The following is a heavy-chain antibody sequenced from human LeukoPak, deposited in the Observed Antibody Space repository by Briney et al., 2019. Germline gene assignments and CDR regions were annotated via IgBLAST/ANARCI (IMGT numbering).Heavy chain of an antibody. CDR1: GFTFSNYW. CDR2: IKQDGSEK. Sequence: GGSLRLSCAASGFTFSNYWMSWVRQAPGKGLEWVANIKQDGSEKNYVDSVKGRFTISRDNAKNSLYLQMNSLRAEDTAVYYCARDLSDRNPFHYYYYYYYMGVWGKGTTVTVSS. D-gene: IGHD1-14*01. V-gene: IGHV3-7*01. J-gene: IGHJ6*03. CDR3: ARDLSDRNPFHYYYYYYYMGV.